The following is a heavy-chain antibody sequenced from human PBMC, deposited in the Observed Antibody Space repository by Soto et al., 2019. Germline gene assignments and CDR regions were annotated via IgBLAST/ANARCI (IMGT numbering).Heavy chain of an antibody. CDR1: GYTFTTYA. V-gene: IGHV1-3*01. CDR2: IHPATGDT. D-gene: IGHD1-1*01. Sequence: ASVKVSCKASGYTFTTYAVHWVRQAPGQRLEWLGRIHPATGDTGYSQTFQGRVTITRDTSASAAYMELGSLRSEDTAVYHCAKDRSEIPTYGVDVWGQGTTVTVSS. J-gene: IGHJ6*02. CDR3: AKDRSEIPTYGVDV.